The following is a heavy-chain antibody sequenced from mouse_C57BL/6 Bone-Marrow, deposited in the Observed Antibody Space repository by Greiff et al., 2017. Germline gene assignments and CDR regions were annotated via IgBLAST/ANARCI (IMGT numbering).Heavy chain of an antibody. CDR3: ARWDGSERYFDY. D-gene: IGHD2-2*01. CDR2: IYPGGGYT. Sequence: VKLVESGAELVRPGTSVKMSCKASGYTFTNYWIGWAKQRPGHGLEWIGDIYPGGGYTNYNEKFKGKATLTADKSSSTAYMQFSSLTSEDSAIYYCARWDGSERYFDYWGQGTTLTVSS. V-gene: IGHV1-63*01. CDR1: GYTFTNYW. J-gene: IGHJ2*01.